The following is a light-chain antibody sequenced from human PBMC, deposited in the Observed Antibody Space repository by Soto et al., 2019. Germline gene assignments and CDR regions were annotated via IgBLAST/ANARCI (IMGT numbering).Light chain of an antibody. CDR3: QQYGSSPPIT. Sequence: EIVMTQSPATLSVSPGERATLSCMASQSVSNNYLAWYQQKPGQAPRLLIYGASNRATGIPDRFSGSGSGTDFTLTISRLEPEDFAVYYCQQYGSSPPITFGQGTRLEIK. CDR2: GAS. J-gene: IGKJ5*01. V-gene: IGKV3-20*01. CDR1: QSVSNNY.